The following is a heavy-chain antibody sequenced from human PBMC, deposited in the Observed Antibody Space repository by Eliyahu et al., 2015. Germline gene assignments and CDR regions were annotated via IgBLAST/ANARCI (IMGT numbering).Heavy chain of an antibody. CDR2: IEWDDDK. CDR3: ARTHTRYDPSGAVTYFYD. CDR1: GFSLTTSGMR. J-gene: IGHJ1*01. V-gene: IGHV2-70*04. D-gene: IGHD3-22*01. Sequence: QVTLKESGPALVQPTQTLTLTCSFSGFSLTTSGMRVSWIRQPPGKALEWLARIEWDDDKFYTTSLETRLTISRDTSKNQVVLTMTNMDPEDTATYYCARTHTRYDPSGAVTYFYDWGQGTLVTVSS.